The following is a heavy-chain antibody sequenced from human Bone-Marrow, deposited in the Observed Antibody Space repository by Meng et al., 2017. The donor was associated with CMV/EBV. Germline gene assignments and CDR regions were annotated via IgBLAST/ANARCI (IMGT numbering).Heavy chain of an antibody. CDR2: VHQTRGS. V-gene: IGHV4-59*02. CDR1: GGFVRSDY. Sequence: SETLSLTCTVLGGFVRSDYRSWIRQPPGKGLEWIGYVHQTRGSNYNPSLNDRVFISGDTSRNQFSLNLRSVTSADTAVYYCARSRGDTGFGVFRGLDWFDPWGQGTLVTVSS. J-gene: IGHJ5*02. CDR3: ARSRGDTGFGVFRGLDWFDP. D-gene: IGHD3-3*01.